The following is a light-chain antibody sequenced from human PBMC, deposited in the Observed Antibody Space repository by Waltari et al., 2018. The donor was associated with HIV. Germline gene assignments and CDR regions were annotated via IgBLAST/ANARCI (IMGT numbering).Light chain of an antibody. CDR2: EGS. CDR1: ISDVGSYNL. J-gene: IGLJ3*02. V-gene: IGLV2-23*01. CDR3: CSYAGSSNWV. Sequence: QSALTHPASVSGSPGQSITLSCTGSISDVGSYNLVSWYQQHPGKAPQPMIDEGSKRPSGVSNRFSGSKSGNTASMTIAGLQAEDEADYYCCSYAGSSNWVFGGGTKLTVL.